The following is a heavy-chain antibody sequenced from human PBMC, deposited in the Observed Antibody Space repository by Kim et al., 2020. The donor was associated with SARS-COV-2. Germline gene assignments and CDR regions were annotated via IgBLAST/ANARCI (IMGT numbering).Heavy chain of an antibody. Sequence: GYADSVKGRFTISRDNAKNSLYLQMNSLRAEDTALYYCAKAVGYAGAFDIWGQGTMVTVSS. J-gene: IGHJ3*02. D-gene: IGHD1-26*01. CDR3: AKAVGYAGAFDI. V-gene: IGHV3-9*01.